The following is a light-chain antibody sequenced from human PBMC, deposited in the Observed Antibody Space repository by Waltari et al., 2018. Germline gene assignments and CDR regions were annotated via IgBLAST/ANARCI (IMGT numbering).Light chain of an antibody. V-gene: IGLV4-69*01. CDR3: QTWGTGIRV. CDR2: VSSDGSH. CDR1: SGHSTYA. Sequence: QLVVTQSPSASASLGASVKLTCTLSSGHSTYAVAWHQQQPEKGPRFLMKVSSDGSHTKGDGIPDRFSGSRSGAERYLAISSLQSEDEADYYCQTWGTGIRVFGGGTKLTVL. J-gene: IGLJ2*01.